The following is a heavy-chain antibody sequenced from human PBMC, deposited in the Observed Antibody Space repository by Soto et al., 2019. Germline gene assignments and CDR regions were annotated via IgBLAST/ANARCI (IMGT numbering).Heavy chain of an antibody. J-gene: IGHJ4*02. CDR2: IYYSGST. D-gene: IGHD7-27*01. CDR1: GGSISSYY. CDR3: ARRWGRTFDY. Sequence: SETLSLTCTVSGGSISSYYWSWIRQPPGKGLEWIGYIYYSGSTNYNPSLKSRVTVSVDTSKNQFSLKLSSVTAADTAVYYCARRWGRTFDYWGQGTLVTVS. V-gene: IGHV4-59*08.